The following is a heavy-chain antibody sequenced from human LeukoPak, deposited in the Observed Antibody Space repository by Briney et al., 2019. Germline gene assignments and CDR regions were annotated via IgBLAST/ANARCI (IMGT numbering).Heavy chain of an antibody. V-gene: IGHV1-8*01. CDR1: GYTFTSYD. Sequence: GASVKVSCKASGYTFTSYDINWVRQATGQGLEWMGWMNPNSGNTGYAQKFQGRVTMTRNTSISTAYMELSSLRSEDTAVYYCAGVIYGSSSGMDVWFDPWGQGTLVTVSS. CDR2: MNPNSGNT. CDR3: AGVIYGSSSGMDVWFDP. J-gene: IGHJ5*02. D-gene: IGHD6-6*01.